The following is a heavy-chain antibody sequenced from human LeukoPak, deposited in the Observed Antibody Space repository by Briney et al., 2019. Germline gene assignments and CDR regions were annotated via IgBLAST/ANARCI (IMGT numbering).Heavy chain of an antibody. J-gene: IGHJ4*02. D-gene: IGHD6-19*01. CDR1: GFTFSSYG. V-gene: IGHV3-30*18. Sequence: GRSLRLSCAASGFTFSSYGMHWVRQAPGKGLERVAVISYDGSNKYYADSVKGRFTISRDNSKNTLYLQMNSLRAEDTAVYYCAKAGYSSEEDYFDYWGQGTLVTVSS. CDR2: ISYDGSNK. CDR3: AKAGYSSEEDYFDY.